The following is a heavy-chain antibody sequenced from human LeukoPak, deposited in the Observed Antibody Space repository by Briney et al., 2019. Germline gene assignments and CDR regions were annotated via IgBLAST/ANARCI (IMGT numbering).Heavy chain of an antibody. V-gene: IGHV3-74*01. CDR1: GFTFSSYW. CDR3: TRGGGTSDY. Sequence: PGGSLRLSCAASGFTFSSYWMHWVRQAPGKGLVWVSRINGDGSSTSYADSVKGRFSISRDNTRNTVHMQMNSLRAEDTAVYYCTRGGGTSDYWGQGTLVTVSS. CDR2: INGDGSST. J-gene: IGHJ4*02. D-gene: IGHD1-14*01.